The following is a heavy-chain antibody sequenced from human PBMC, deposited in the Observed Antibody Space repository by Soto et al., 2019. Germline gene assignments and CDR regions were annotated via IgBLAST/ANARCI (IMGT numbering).Heavy chain of an antibody. V-gene: IGHV4-34*01. CDR2: INHSGST. J-gene: IGHJ4*02. CDR3: ARQVVTASSPIYYFDY. Sequence: PSETLSLTCAVYGGSFSGYYWSWIRQPPGKGLEWIGEINHSGSTNYNPSLKSRVTISVDTSKNQFSLKLSSVTAADTAVYYCARQVVTASSPIYYFDYWGQGILVTVSS. CDR1: GGSFSGYY. D-gene: IGHD2-21*02.